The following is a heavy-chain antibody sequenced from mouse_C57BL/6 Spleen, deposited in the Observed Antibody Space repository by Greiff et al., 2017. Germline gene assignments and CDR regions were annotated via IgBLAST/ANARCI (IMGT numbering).Heavy chain of an antibody. V-gene: IGHV1-47*01. D-gene: IGHD1-1*01. CDR1: GYTFTTYP. CDR3: ASVGSRYHYYDMDY. Sequence: QVQLQQPGAELVKPGASVQMSCKASGYTFTTYPIEWMKQNHGKSLEWIGNFHPYNEDTKYNEKFKGKATLPVEKSYSTVYLELSRLTAVDSSFDYCASVGSRYHYYDMDYWGKGTSGTVSS. J-gene: IGHJ4*01. CDR2: FHPYNEDT.